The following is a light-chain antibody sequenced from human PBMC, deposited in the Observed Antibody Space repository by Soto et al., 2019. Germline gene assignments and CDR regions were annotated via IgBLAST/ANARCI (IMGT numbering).Light chain of an antibody. V-gene: IGKV3-11*01. CDR2: DAS. CDR1: QSVSSY. Sequence: EMVLTRSPATLSLSPGERATVACRARQSVSSYLAWYQQKPCQAPRLLIYDASNRATSIPVRFSGSGSGTDFTLTISSLEPEDFALYYCQQRGNWPPYTFGQGTKLEIK. J-gene: IGKJ2*01. CDR3: QQRGNWPPYT.